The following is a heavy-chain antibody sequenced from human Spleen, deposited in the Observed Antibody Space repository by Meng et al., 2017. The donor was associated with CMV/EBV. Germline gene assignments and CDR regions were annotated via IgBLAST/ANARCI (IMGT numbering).Heavy chain of an antibody. V-gene: IGHV3-30*02. CDR3: ARSNFWSGYSEFDY. CDR2: IRYDGSNK. J-gene: IGHJ4*02. Sequence: GGSLRLSCAASGFTFSSYGMHWVRQAPGKGLEWVAFIRYDGSNKYYADSVKGRFTISRDNSKNTLYLQMNSLRAEDTAVYYCARSNFWSGYSEFDYWGQGALVTVSS. CDR1: GFTFSSYG. D-gene: IGHD3-3*01.